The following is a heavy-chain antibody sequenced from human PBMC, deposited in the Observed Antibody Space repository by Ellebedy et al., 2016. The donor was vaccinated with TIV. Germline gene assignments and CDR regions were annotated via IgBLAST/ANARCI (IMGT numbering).Heavy chain of an antibody. J-gene: IGHJ5*02. D-gene: IGHD6-13*01. CDR1: GYTFTGYY. V-gene: IGHV1-2*02. Sequence: ASVKVSCXASGYTFTGYYMHWVRQAPGQGLEWMGWINPNSGGTNYAQKFQGRVTMTRDTSISTAYMELSRLRSDDTAVYYCAREMGGRSSWLVDPWGQGTLVTVSS. CDR2: INPNSGGT. CDR3: AREMGGRSSWLVDP.